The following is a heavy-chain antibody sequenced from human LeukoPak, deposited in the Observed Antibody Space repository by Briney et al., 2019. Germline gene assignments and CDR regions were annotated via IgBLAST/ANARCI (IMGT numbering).Heavy chain of an antibody. J-gene: IGHJ6*03. CDR2: ISYDGSNK. V-gene: IGHV3-30*04. CDR3: ARDGYGEDYYYMDV. Sequence: GGSLRLSCAASGFTFSSYAMHWVRQAPGKGLEWVAVISYDGSNKYYADSVKGRFTISRDNSKNTLYLQMNSLRAEDTAVYYCARDGYGEDYYYMDVWGKGTTVTISS. CDR1: GFTFSSYA. D-gene: IGHD4-17*01.